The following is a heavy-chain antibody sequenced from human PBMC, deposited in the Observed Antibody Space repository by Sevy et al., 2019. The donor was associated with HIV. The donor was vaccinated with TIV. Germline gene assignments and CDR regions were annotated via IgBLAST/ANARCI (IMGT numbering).Heavy chain of an antibody. D-gene: IGHD1-26*01. CDR3: AKDMASEGGWAYYFDY. CDR1: GFTFDDHT. V-gene: IGHV3-43*01. Sequence: GGSLRLSCAASGFTFDDHTMHWVRQPPGKGLEWVSLISWDGGSTYYADSVKGRFTISRDNSKNSLFLQMNSLGAEDTALYYCAKDMASEGGWAYYFDYWGQGTLVTVSS. CDR2: ISWDGGST. J-gene: IGHJ4*02.